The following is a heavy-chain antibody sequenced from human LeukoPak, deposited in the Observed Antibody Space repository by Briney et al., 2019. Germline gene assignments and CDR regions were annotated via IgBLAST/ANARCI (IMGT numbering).Heavy chain of an antibody. D-gene: IGHD3-22*01. V-gene: IGHV3-66*01. CDR2: IYSGGST. J-gene: IGHJ4*02. CDR1: GFTVSSNY. Sequence: GGSLRLSCAASGFTVSSNYMGWVRQAPGKGLEWVSVIYSGGSTYYADSVKGRFTISRDNSKNTLYLQMNSLRAEDTAVYYCARGTRYYYDSSGYNKDYWGQGTLVTVSS. CDR3: ARGTRYYYDSSGYNKDY.